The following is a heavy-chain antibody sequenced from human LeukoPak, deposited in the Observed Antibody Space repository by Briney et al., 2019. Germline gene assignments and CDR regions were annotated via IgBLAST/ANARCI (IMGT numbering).Heavy chain of an antibody. CDR1: GFTFSSFS. D-gene: IGHD4-17*01. J-gene: IGHJ4*02. CDR2: ITSSNSST. V-gene: IGHV3-48*04. CDR3: ARVIGSYGDSAY. Sequence: GGPLRLSCAASGFTFSSFSMNWVRQAPGKGLERISYITSSNSSTYYADSVKGRFTISRDNAKNSLYLQMNSLRAEDTAVYYCARVIGSYGDSAYWGQGTLVTVSS.